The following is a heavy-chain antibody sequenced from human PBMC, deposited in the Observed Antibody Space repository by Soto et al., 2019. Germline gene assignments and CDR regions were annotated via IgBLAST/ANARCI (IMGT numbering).Heavy chain of an antibody. D-gene: IGHD6-6*01. Sequence: ASVKVSCKASGYTFTSYGISWVRQAPGQGLEWMGWISAYNGNTNYAQKLQGRVTMTTDTSTSTAYMELRSLRSDDTAVYYCASLVRLEISSSPMTWWFDPWGQGTLVTVSS. CDR2: ISAYNGNT. CDR3: ASLVRLEISSSPMTWWFDP. CDR1: GYTFTSYG. V-gene: IGHV1-18*01. J-gene: IGHJ5*02.